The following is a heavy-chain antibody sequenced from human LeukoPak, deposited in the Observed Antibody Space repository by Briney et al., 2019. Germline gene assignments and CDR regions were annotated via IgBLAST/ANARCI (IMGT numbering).Heavy chain of an antibody. Sequence: GGSLRLSCAASGFTFLSYGMHWVRQAPGKGLEWVAFIRYDGSNKYYADSVKGRFTISRDNSKNTLNLQMNSLRAEDTAVYYCAKDPTHYRVWDYYETIGLSYWGQGTLVTVSS. J-gene: IGHJ4*02. CDR3: AKDPTHYRVWDYYETIGLSY. V-gene: IGHV3-30*02. CDR2: IRYDGSNK. D-gene: IGHD3-22*01. CDR1: GFTFLSYG.